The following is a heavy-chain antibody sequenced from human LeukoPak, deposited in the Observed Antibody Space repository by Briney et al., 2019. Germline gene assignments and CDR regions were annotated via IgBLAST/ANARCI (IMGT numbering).Heavy chain of an antibody. J-gene: IGHJ6*02. D-gene: IGHD3-10*01. Sequence: PSETLSLTCTVSGVSISSYYWSWIRQPAGKGLEWIGRIYTSGSTNYNPSLKSRVTMSVDTSKNQFSLKLSSVTAADTAVYYCPRELLWFGTYYYGMDVWGQGTTVTVSS. CDR2: IYTSGST. CDR3: PRELLWFGTYYYGMDV. V-gene: IGHV4-4*07. CDR1: GVSISSYY.